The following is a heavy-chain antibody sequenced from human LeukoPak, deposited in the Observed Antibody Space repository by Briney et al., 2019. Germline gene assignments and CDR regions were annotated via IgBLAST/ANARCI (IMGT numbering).Heavy chain of an antibody. Sequence: ASVKVSCKASGYTFTSYAMNWVGQAPGQGLEWMGWINTNTGNPTYAQGFTGRFVFSLDTSVSTAYLQISSLKAEDTAVYYCARVDYGLGSYYNRYFDYWGQGTLVTVSS. D-gene: IGHD3-10*01. V-gene: IGHV7-4-1*02. CDR2: INTNTGNP. CDR1: GYTFTSYA. J-gene: IGHJ4*02. CDR3: ARVDYGLGSYYNRYFDY.